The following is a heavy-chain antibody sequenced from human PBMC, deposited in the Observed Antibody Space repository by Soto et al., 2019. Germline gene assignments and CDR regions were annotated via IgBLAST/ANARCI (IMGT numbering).Heavy chain of an antibody. CDR2: ISGSGGST. D-gene: IGHD3-22*01. CDR3: AKGSRTPYYDSSGYYSYYYYGMDV. CDR1: GFTFSSYA. Sequence: LRFSCAASGFTFSSYAMSWVRQAPGKGLEWISTISGSGGSTYYADSVKGRFTISRDNSKNTLYLQMNSLRAEDTAVYYCAKGSRTPYYDSSGYYSYYYYGMDVWGQGTTVTVSS. V-gene: IGHV3-23*01. J-gene: IGHJ6*02.